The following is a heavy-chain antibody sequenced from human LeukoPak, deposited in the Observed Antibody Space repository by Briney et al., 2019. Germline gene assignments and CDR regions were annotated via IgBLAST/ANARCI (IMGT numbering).Heavy chain of an antibody. CDR1: GFTFSDYY. V-gene: IGHV3-11*06. Sequence: TTGGSLRLSCAASGFTFSDYYMSWIRQAPGKGLEWVSYISGSSSNTNYADSVKGRFTISRDNAKNSLYLQMNSLRAEDTAVYYCASSAGAAAGLDYWGQGTLVTVSS. J-gene: IGHJ4*02. CDR3: ASSAGAAAGLDY. D-gene: IGHD6-13*01. CDR2: ISGSSSNT.